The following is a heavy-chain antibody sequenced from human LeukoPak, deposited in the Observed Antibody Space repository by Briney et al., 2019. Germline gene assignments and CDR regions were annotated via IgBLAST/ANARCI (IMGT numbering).Heavy chain of an antibody. J-gene: IGHJ3*02. CDR1: GFTFSRYA. V-gene: IGHV3-21*01. Sequence: GGSLRLSCAASGFTFSRYAMSWVRQAPGKGLEGVSSISSSSSYIYYADSVKGRFTISRDNAKNSLYLQMNSLRAEDTAVYSCASRPLASNAAFDIWGQGTMVTVSS. CDR3: ASRPLASNAAFDI. CDR2: ISSSSSYI.